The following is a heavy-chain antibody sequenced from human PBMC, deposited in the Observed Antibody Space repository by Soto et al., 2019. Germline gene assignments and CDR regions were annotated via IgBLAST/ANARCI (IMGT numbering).Heavy chain of an antibody. Sequence: GESLKISCKCSGYSFTSYWISWVRQMPGKGLEWMGRIDPSDSYTNYSPSFQGHVTISADKSISTAYLQWSSLKASDTAMYYCARLWGIAARRGWFDPWGQGTLVTVSS. CDR3: ARLWGIAARRGWFDP. CDR1: GYSFTSYW. J-gene: IGHJ5*02. D-gene: IGHD6-6*01. V-gene: IGHV5-10-1*01. CDR2: IDPSDSYT.